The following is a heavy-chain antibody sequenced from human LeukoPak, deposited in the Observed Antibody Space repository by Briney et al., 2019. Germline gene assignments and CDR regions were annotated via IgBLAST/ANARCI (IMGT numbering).Heavy chain of an antibody. J-gene: IGHJ6*03. D-gene: IGHD6-13*01. CDR3: AKDEQQLVPRKHYYYYYYMDV. CDR1: GFTFSSYG. Sequence: TGXSLRLSCAASGFTFSSYGMHWVRQAPGKGVEWVAFIRYDGSNKYYPASVNGRFTISRDNSKNTLYLQMNSLRAEDTAVYYCAKDEQQLVPRKHYYYYYYMDVWRKGTTVTVSS. CDR2: IRYDGSNK. V-gene: IGHV3-30*02.